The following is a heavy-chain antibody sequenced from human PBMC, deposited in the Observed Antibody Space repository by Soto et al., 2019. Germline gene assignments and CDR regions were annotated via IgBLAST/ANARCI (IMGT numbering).Heavy chain of an antibody. CDR2: IITIFGTA. D-gene: IGHD5-18*01. CDR3: ARDRFSVDTAMVTGFSWFDP. J-gene: IGHJ5*02. CDR1: GGTFSSYA. V-gene: IGHV1-69*13. Sequence: SVKVSCKASGGTFSSYAISWVRQAPGQGLEWMGGIITIFGTANYAQKFQGRVTITADESTSTAYMELSSLRSEDTAVYYCARDRFSVDTAMVTGFSWFDPWGQGTLVTVSS.